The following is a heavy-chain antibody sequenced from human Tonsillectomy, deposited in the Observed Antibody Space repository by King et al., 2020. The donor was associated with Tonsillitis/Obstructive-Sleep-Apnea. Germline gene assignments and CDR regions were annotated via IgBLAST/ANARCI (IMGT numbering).Heavy chain of an antibody. D-gene: IGHD3-3*01. J-gene: IGHJ4*02. CDR1: GFTFNFYS. CDR2: ISGSGNTI. V-gene: IGHV3-48*02. Sequence: QLVQSGGGLIQPGGSLRLSCAASGFTFNFYSMDWVRQAPGKGLEWGSYISGSGNTIYYADSVKGRFTISRDNAKSSLYLQMNRLRDEDTAVYYCTRDIRGNYDFWSGYPGYWGQGTLVTVSS. CDR3: TRDIRGNYDFWSGYPGY.